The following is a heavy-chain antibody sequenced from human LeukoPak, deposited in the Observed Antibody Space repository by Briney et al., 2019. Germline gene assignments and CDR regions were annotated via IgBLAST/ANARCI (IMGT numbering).Heavy chain of an antibody. CDR2: IYYTGST. V-gene: IGHV4-59*07. Sequence: SDTLSLTCTVSAGSIDSYYWSWIRQPPGKGLEWIGYIYYTGSTEYHPSLKSRVTISLDTSKNQFSLKLTSVTAANTPVYYCARVYQAAEYYFDYWGQGNLVSVSS. D-gene: IGHD2-2*01. CDR1: AGSIDSYY. CDR3: ARVYQAAEYYFDY. J-gene: IGHJ4*02.